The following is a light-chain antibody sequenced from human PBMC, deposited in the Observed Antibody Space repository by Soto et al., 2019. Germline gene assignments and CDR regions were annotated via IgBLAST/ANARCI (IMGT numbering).Light chain of an antibody. CDR1: SSDVGGYNY. Sequence: QSVLTQPPSASGSPGQSVTISCTGTSSDVGGYNYVSWYQQHPGKAPKLMIYEVSNRPSGVSNRLSGSKSGNTASLTISGLQAEDEADYYCSSYTSSSTYYVFGTGTKLTVL. V-gene: IGLV2-14*01. CDR3: SSYTSSSTYYV. J-gene: IGLJ1*01. CDR2: EVS.